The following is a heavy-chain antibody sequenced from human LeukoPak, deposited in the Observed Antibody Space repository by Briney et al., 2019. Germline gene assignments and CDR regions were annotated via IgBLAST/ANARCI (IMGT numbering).Heavy chain of an antibody. CDR2: IIPIFGTA. V-gene: IGHV1-69*13. J-gene: IGHJ4*02. Sequence: GASVKVSCKASGGTFSSYAISWVRQAPGQGLEWMGGIIPIFGTANYAQKFQGRVTITADESTSTAYMELSSLRSEDTAVYYCARRTGYCSGGSCFYFDYWGQGTLVTVSS. CDR3: ARRTGYCSGGSCFYFDY. CDR1: GGTFSSYA. D-gene: IGHD2-15*01.